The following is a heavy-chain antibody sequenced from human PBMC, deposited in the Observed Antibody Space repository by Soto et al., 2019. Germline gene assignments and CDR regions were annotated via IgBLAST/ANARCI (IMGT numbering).Heavy chain of an antibody. D-gene: IGHD3-3*01. CDR3: AADALRFLEWETLDY. J-gene: IGHJ4*02. Sequence: QMQLVQSGPEVKKPGTSVKVSCKASGFTFTSSAVQWVRQARGQRLEWIGWIVVGSGNTNYAQKFQESVTITRDMSTSTAYLELSSRRSEDTAVYYCAADALRFLEWETLDYWGQGTLVTVSS. CDR2: IVVGSGNT. V-gene: IGHV1-58*01. CDR1: GFTFTSSA.